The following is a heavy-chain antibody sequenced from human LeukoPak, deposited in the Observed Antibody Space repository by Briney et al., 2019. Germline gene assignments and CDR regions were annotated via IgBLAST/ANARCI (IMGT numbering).Heavy chain of an antibody. V-gene: IGHV3-30*04. CDR3: AILGVAAAGTAY. CDR2: ISYDGDKR. Sequence: PGGSLRLSCAASGITSSPYSLSWVRQPPGKGLEWVTLISYDGDKRPSADSVKGRFTVARDNSKKTVCLEMKSLRPEDTALYYCAILGVAAAGTAYWGQGTLVTVYS. D-gene: IGHD2-15*01. CDR1: GITSSPYS. J-gene: IGHJ4*02.